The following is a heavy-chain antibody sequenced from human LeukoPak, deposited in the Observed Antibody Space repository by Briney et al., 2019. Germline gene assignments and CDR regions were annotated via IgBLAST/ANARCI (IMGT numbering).Heavy chain of an antibody. V-gene: IGHV3-30*03. J-gene: IGHJ6*03. CDR1: GFTFSSYG. CDR2: ISYDGSNK. CDR3: ARGHDSSGYYYYMDV. Sequence: GGSLRLSCAASGFTFSSYGMHWVRQAPGKGLEWVAVISYDGSNKYYADSVKGRFTISRDNSKNSLYLQMNSLRAEDTAVYYCARGHDSSGYYYYMDVWGKGTTVTVSS. D-gene: IGHD3-22*01.